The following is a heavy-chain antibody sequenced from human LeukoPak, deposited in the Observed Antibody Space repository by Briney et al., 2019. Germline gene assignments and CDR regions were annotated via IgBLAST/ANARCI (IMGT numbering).Heavy chain of an antibody. V-gene: IGHV3-48*01. CDR3: ARDPRPEPRPYDFDY. CDR2: ISSSGSNI. D-gene: IGHD6-6*01. Sequence: GGSLRLSWSASGFTFNSYSMNWVRQAPGKGLEWLSYISSSGSNIYYADSVKGRFTISRDNAKKSLFLQLNSLRPQDTGIYYCARDPRPEPRPYDFDYWGQGTLVTVSS. CDR1: GFTFNSYS. J-gene: IGHJ4*02.